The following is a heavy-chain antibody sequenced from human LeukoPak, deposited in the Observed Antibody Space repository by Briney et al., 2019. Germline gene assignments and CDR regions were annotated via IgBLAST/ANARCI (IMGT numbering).Heavy chain of an antibody. J-gene: IGHJ6*03. CDR2: IYYSGST. D-gene: IGHD6-13*01. CDR3: ARTAEAHSWRTRYYDYYMDV. Sequence: PSETLSLTCTVSGGSISSYYWSWIRQPPGKGLEWIGYIYYSGSTNYNPSLKSRVTISVDTSKNQFSLKLSSVTAADTAVYYCARTAEAHSWRTRYYDYYMDVWGKGTTVTVSS. CDR1: GGSISSYY. V-gene: IGHV4-59*01.